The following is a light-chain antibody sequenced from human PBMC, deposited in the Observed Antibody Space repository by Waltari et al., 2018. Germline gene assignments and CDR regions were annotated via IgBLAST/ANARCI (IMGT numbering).Light chain of an antibody. J-gene: IGKJ2*01. CDR3: QQYGSSPPYT. V-gene: IGKV3-20*01. CDR1: QSVSNKY. Sequence: EIVLTQSPGPLSLSPGERATLSCRASQSVSNKYLAWYQQRPGQAPRLLIYGASSRAAGIPDRFSGSGSGTDFTLTISRLEPEDFAVYYCQQYGSSPPYTFGQGTKLEIK. CDR2: GAS.